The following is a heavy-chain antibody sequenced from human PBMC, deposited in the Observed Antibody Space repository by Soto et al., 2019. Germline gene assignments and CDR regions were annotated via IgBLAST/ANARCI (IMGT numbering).Heavy chain of an antibody. D-gene: IGHD3-3*01. CDR2: ISGSGYET. V-gene: IGHV3-23*01. Sequence: EVQLLESGGGFVQPGGSLRLSCAASGLTFSGHAMSWVRQAPGKGLEWVSSISGSGYETYYADSVKGRVTISRDNSQNSLFLQMNSPRAEDSAVYYCAKDRVTVYGVVITFEDWGQGTLVTVSS. CDR3: AKDRVTVYGVVITFED. J-gene: IGHJ4*02. CDR1: GLTFSGHA.